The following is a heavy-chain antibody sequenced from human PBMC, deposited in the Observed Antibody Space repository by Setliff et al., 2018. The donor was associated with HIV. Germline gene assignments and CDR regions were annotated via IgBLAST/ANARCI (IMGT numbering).Heavy chain of an antibody. CDR1: GFNFRSYS. Sequence: GGSLRLSCAASGFNFRSYSLHWVRQAPGEGLEWVAVISYYGTTAYYADSVKGRFTASRDNSKNTLYLQMDSLRLDDTAVYFCATGIVAATYFDYWGQGTLVTVSS. J-gene: IGHJ4*02. CDR2: ISYYGTTA. D-gene: IGHD1-26*01. CDR3: ATGIVAATYFDY. V-gene: IGHV3-30*04.